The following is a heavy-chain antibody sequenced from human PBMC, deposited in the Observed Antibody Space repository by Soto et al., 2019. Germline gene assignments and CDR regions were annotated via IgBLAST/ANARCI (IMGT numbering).Heavy chain of an antibody. CDR3: ARYYYDSSGYYYFDY. CDR2: VYHSGST. D-gene: IGHD3-22*01. V-gene: IGHV4-61*01. Sequence: PSETLSLTCTVSGGSFKSGSYSWSWIRQPPGKGLEWIGYVYHSGSTNYNPSLKSRVTISVDTSKNQFSLKLSSVTAADTAVYYCARYYYDSSGYYYFDYWGQGTLVTVSS. CDR1: GGSFKSGSYS. J-gene: IGHJ4*02.